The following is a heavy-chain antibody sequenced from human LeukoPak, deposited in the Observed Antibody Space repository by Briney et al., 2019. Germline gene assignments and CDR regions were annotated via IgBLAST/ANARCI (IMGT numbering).Heavy chain of an antibody. CDR2: IYYSGNT. D-gene: IGHD1-20*01. CDR3: ARYITGTTRAFDI. CDR1: GGSISSGAYY. J-gene: IGHJ3*02. Sequence: SETLSLTCTVSGGSISSGAYYWSWLRQHPGKGLEYIGYIYYSGNTYYSPSLKSRVTISVDTSKNQFSLKLSSVTAADTAVYYCARYITGTTRAFDIWGQGTLVTVSS. V-gene: IGHV4-31*02.